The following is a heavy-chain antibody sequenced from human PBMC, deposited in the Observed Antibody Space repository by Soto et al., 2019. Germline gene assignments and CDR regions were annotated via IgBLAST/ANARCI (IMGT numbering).Heavy chain of an antibody. CDR2: ICCSGSTI. V-gene: IGHV3-48*01. CDR1: GFTFSSYG. CDR3: ARDREYYDILTGPPISCAFDI. Sequence: GGSLRVSCAASGFTFSSYGMHRVRQAPGKGLEWVSVICCSGSTIYYADSVKGRFTISRDNAKNTLYLQMNSLRAEDTAVYYCARDREYYDILTGPPISCAFDIWGQGTMVTVSS. D-gene: IGHD3-9*01. J-gene: IGHJ3*02.